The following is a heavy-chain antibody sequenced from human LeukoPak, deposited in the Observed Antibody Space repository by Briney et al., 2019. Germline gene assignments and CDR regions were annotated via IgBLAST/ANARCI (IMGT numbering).Heavy chain of an antibody. J-gene: IGHJ4*02. Sequence: PGGSLRLSCAASRFTFSTYSMNWVRQAPGKGLEWVSFISSSSSYIYYADSVKGRFTISRDNAKNSLYLQMNSLRAEDTAVYYCASTGYSSGWPDYWGQGTLVTVSS. CDR1: RFTFSTYS. CDR3: ASTGYSSGWPDY. V-gene: IGHV3-21*05. D-gene: IGHD6-19*01. CDR2: ISSSSSYI.